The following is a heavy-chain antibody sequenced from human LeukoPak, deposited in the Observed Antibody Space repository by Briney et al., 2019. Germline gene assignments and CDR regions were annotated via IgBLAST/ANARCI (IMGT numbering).Heavy chain of an antibody. D-gene: IGHD6-13*01. CDR1: GGSFSGYY. Sequence: TSETLSLTCAVYGGSFSGYYWSWIRQHPGKGMEWIGEINHSGSTNYNPSLKSRVTISVDTSKNQFSLKLSSVTAADTAVYYCARGGIAAAGVAYYYYYGMDVWGQGTTVTVSS. CDR3: ARGGIAAAGVAYYYYYGMDV. V-gene: IGHV4-34*01. J-gene: IGHJ6*02. CDR2: INHSGST.